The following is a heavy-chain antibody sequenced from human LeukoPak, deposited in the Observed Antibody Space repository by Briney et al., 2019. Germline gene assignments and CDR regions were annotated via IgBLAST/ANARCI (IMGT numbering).Heavy chain of an antibody. CDR3: AKDGSSSWSTYYYYGMDV. CDR1: GFTFSSYA. V-gene: IGHV3-23*01. D-gene: IGHD6-13*01. Sequence: PGGSLRLSCAASGFTFSSYAMSWVRQAPGKGLEWVSAISGSGGSTYYADSVKGRFTISRDNSKNTLYLQMNSLRAEDTAVYYCAKDGSSSWSTYYYYGMDVRGQGTTVTVSS. CDR2: ISGSGGST. J-gene: IGHJ6*02.